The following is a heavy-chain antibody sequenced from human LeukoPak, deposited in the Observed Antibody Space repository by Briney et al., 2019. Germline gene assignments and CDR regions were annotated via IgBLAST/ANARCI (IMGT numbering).Heavy chain of an antibody. CDR1: GITFSSYS. CDR2: ISSSSSYI. D-gene: IGHD4-23*01. CDR3: ARTDYGGNSLGVDY. V-gene: IGHV3-21*01. J-gene: IGHJ4*02. Sequence: GGSLRLSCVASGITFSSYSMNWVRQAPGKGLEWVSSISSSSSYIYYADSVKGRFTISRDNAKNSLYLQMNSLRAEDTAVYYCARTDYGGNSLGVDYWGQGTLVTVSS.